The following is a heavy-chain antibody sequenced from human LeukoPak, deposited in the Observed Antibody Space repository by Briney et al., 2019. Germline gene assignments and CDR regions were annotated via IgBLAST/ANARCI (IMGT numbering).Heavy chain of an antibody. J-gene: IGHJ6*03. Sequence: ASVKVSCKASGYTFTSYDINWVRQATGQGLEWMGRMNPNIGNTGYAQKFQGGVTMTRTTSISTAYMELSSLRSEDTAVYHCAREAVRRAYYYSYYMDVWGKGTTVTVSS. CDR3: AREAVRRAYYYSYYMDV. V-gene: IGHV1-8*01. CDR2: MNPNIGNT. CDR1: GYTFTSYD.